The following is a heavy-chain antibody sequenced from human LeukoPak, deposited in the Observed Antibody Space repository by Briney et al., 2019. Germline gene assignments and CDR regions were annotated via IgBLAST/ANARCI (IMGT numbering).Heavy chain of an antibody. CDR3: ARLRGPLRFLELHPTGWFDP. CDR1: VGSFSGHY. V-gene: IGHV4-34*01. J-gene: IGHJ5*02. CDR2: INHSGST. Sequence: AVTESLICAVYVGSFSGHYWSWIQQPPGKGREWLGEINHSGSTNYNPSLKRRVTISVDTSKNQFSLKLSSVTAADTAVYYCARLRGPLRFLELHPTGWFDPWGEGTLLTLPS. D-gene: IGHD3-3*01.